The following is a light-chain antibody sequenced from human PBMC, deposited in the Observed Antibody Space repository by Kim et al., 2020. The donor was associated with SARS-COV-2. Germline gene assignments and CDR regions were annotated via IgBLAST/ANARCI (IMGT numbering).Light chain of an antibody. Sequence: SASVGDRVTITCRASQSISSLLAWYQQKPGKAPNLLIYKASSLQGGVPSRFSGSGSGTTFTLTISSLQPDDFATYFCQQYNSNPYTFGQGTKLEI. CDR2: KAS. CDR3: QQYNSNPYT. V-gene: IGKV1-5*03. J-gene: IGKJ2*01. CDR1: QSISSL.